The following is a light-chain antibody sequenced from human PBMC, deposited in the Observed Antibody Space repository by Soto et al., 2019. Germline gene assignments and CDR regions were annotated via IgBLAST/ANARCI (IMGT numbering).Light chain of an antibody. CDR1: QTIISC. Sequence: DIQMTQSPSTLSASVGDRVTITCRASQTIISCLAWYQQKPGKAPKLLIYKASTLEGEVPSRFSGSGSETEFTLTINSLQPEDSATYYCQQYHTYRWTFGEGTKVDIK. V-gene: IGKV1-5*03. CDR2: KAS. J-gene: IGKJ1*01. CDR3: QQYHTYRWT.